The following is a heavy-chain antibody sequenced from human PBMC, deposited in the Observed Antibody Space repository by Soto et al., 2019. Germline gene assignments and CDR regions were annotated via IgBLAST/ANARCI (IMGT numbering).Heavy chain of an antibody. Sequence: ASVKVSCKASGGTFSSYAISWVRQAPGQGLEWMGGIIPIFGTANYAQKFQGRVTITADKSTSTAYMELGSLRSEDTAVYYCARGPFQLGYCSSTSCYRAPMDVWGQGTTVTVSS. D-gene: IGHD2-2*02. CDR2: IIPIFGTA. J-gene: IGHJ6*02. CDR3: ARGPFQLGYCSSTSCYRAPMDV. CDR1: GGTFSSYA. V-gene: IGHV1-69*06.